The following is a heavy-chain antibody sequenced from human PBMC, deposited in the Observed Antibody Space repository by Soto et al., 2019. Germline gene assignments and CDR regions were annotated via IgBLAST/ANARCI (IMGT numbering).Heavy chain of an antibody. J-gene: IGHJ5*02. CDR2: IIPIFGTA. Sequence: QVQLVRSGAEVKKPGSSVKVSCKASGGTFSSYAISWVRQAPGQGLEWMGGIIPIFGTANYAQKFQGRVTITADESTSTAYMELSSLRSEDTAVYYCARVPSYCGGDCYSGRFDPWGQGTLVTVSS. D-gene: IGHD2-21*02. V-gene: IGHV1-69*01. CDR1: GGTFSSYA. CDR3: ARVPSYCGGDCYSGRFDP.